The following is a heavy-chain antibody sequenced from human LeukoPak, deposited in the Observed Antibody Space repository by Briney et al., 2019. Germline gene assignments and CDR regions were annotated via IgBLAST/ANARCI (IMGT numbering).Heavy chain of an antibody. CDR1: GFTLYSYA. CDR2: ISGSGTTT. CDR3: AKVDSGWYKGRFDY. D-gene: IGHD6-19*01. J-gene: IGHJ4*02. Sequence: GGSLRLSCAASGFTLYSYAMTWVRQAPGKGLEWVSAISGSGTTTYYTDSVKGRFTISRDNSENTLYLQMNSLRAGDTAVYYCAKVDSGWYKGRFDYWGQGTLVTVSS. V-gene: IGHV3-23*01.